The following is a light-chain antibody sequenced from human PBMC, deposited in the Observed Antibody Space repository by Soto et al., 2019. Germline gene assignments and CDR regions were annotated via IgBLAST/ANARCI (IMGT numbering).Light chain of an antibody. CDR3: QQYNNWHMIT. CDR1: QSVSSY. Sequence: EILLTQYPATLSLSPGERATLSCRASQSVSSYLAWYQQKPGQAPRLLIYDASNRATGIPARFSGSGSGTDFTLTISSLETEDFAVYYCQQYNNWHMITFGHGTRLEIK. CDR2: DAS. J-gene: IGKJ5*01. V-gene: IGKV3-11*01.